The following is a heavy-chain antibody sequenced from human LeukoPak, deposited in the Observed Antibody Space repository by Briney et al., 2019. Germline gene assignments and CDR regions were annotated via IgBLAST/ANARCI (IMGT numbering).Heavy chain of an antibody. CDR3: ARDHDEVAIYYYYGMDV. J-gene: IGHJ6*02. V-gene: IGHV3-21*01. CDR2: ISSSSSYI. Sequence: GGSLRLSCAASGFTFSSYSMHWVRQAPGKGLEWVSSISSSSSYIYYADSVKGRFTISRDNAKNSLYLQMNSLRAEDTAVYYCARDHDEVAIYYYYGMDVWGQGTTVTVSS. D-gene: IGHD2-15*01. CDR1: GFTFSSYS.